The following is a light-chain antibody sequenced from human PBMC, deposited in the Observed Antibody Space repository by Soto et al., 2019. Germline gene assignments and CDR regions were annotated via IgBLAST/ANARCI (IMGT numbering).Light chain of an antibody. CDR2: DAS. J-gene: IGKJ1*01. CDR1: QSVSSY. CDR3: QQDGSSPKR. Sequence: ARCLCPGEGATLSCRASQSVSSYLLWYQQKPGQAPRLLIYDASNRASGNPARFSGSGSGTDFTLTISRLEPEDFAVYYCQQDGSSPKRFGQVTKVDIK. V-gene: IGKV3-20*01.